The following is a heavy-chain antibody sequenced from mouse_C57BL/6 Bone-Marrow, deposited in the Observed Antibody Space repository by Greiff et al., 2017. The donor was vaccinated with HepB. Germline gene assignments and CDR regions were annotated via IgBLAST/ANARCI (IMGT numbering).Heavy chain of an antibody. D-gene: IGHD1-1*01. CDR3: ANYYGSSPPYYYAMDY. CDR2: IYPGSGST. V-gene: IGHV1-55*01. CDR1: GYTFTSYW. Sequence: VQLQQPGAELVKPGASVKMSCKASGYTFTSYWITWVKQRPGQGLEWIGDIYPGSGSTNYNEKFKSKATLTVDTSSSTAYMQLSSLTSEDSAVYYCANYYGSSPPYYYAMDYWGQGTSVTVSS. J-gene: IGHJ4*01.